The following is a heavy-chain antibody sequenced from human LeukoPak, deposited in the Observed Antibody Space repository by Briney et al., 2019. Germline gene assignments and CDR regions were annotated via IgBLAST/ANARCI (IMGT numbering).Heavy chain of an antibody. CDR3: ARDLRAMVRGVIHY. D-gene: IGHD3-10*01. J-gene: IGHJ4*02. CDR2: ISSSSSYI. CDR1: GFTFSSYS. Sequence: GGSLRLSCAASGFTFSSYSMNWVRQAPGKGLEWVSSISSSSSYIYYADSVKGRFTISRDNAKNSLYLQMNSLRAEDMAVYYCARDLRAMVRGVIHYWGQGTLVTVSS. V-gene: IGHV3-21*01.